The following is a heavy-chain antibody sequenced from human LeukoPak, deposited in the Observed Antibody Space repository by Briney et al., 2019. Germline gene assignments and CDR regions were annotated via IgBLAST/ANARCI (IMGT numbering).Heavy chain of an antibody. CDR2: ISGSGGST. Sequence: GGSLTLSCAASGFTFSSYAMSWVRQAPRKGLEWVSAISGSGGSTYYADSVKGRFTIYRDNSKNTLYLQMNSLRDEDTAVYYCARDPYSSSWRNNPFVYWGQGTLVTVSS. J-gene: IGHJ4*02. V-gene: IGHV3-23*01. CDR1: GFTFSSYA. D-gene: IGHD6-13*01. CDR3: ARDPYSSSWRNNPFVY.